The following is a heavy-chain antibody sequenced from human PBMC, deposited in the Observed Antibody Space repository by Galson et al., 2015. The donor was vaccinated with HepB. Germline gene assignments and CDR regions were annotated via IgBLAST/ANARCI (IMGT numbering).Heavy chain of an antibody. J-gene: IGHJ4*02. CDR2: IKSKTDGGTT. CDR1: GFTFSNAW. Sequence: LRLSCAASGFTFSNAWMSWVRQAPGKGLEWVGRIKSKTDGGTTDYAAPVKGRFTISRDDSKNTLYLQMNSLKTEDTAVYYCTTDQWLVGFDYWGQGTLVTVSS. CDR3: TTDQWLVGFDY. D-gene: IGHD6-19*01. V-gene: IGHV3-15*01.